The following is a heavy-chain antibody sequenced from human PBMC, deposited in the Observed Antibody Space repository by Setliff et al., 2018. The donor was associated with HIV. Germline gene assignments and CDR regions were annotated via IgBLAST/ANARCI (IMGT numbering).Heavy chain of an antibody. CDR1: GGSISSYY. CDR3: ARDRGGDAFDI. Sequence: SETLSLTCTVSGGSISSYYWSWIRQPPGKGLEWIGYIYYSGSTNYNPSLKSRVTISVDTSKNQFSLKLSSVTAADTAVYYCARDRGGDAFDIWGQGTMVTVSS. D-gene: IGHD3-10*01. CDR2: IYYSGST. V-gene: IGHV4-59*01. J-gene: IGHJ3*02.